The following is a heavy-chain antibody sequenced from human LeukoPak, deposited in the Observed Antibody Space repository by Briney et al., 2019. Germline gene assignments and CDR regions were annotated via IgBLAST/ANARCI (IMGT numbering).Heavy chain of an antibody. J-gene: IGHJ3*02. CDR2: IYTSGST. CDR1: GGSISSYY. CDR3: AGVFQDIVVVWDAFDI. V-gene: IGHV4-4*07. Sequence: PSETLSLTCTVSGGSISSYYWSWIRQPPGKGLEWMGLIYTSGSTNYNPYPKSRVTMSVDTSKNQFSLKLSSVTAADTALYYCAGVFQDIVVVWDAFDIWGQGTMVTVSS. D-gene: IGHD2-2*01.